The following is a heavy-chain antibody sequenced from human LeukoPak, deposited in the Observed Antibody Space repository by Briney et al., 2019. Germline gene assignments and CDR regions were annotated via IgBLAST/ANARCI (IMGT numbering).Heavy chain of an antibody. J-gene: IGHJ4*02. CDR3: ARDQSEDTEAGPE. CDR2: ISSSGSTI. D-gene: IGHD5-18*01. V-gene: IGHV3-11*01. Sequence: PGGSLRLSCAASGFTFSDYYMSWIRQAPGKGLEWVSYISSSGSTIYYADSVKGRFTISRDNAKNSLYLQMNSLRAEDTAVYYRARDQSEDTEAGPEWGQGTLVTVSS. CDR1: GFTFSDYY.